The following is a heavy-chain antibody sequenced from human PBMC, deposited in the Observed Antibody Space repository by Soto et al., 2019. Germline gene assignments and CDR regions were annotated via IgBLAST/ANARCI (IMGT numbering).Heavy chain of an antibody. D-gene: IGHD2-2*01. J-gene: IGHJ4*02. CDR2: MYHSGRI. V-gene: IGHV4-30-2*01. CDR1: GGSISSGGYS. Sequence: QLQLQESGSGLVKPSQTLSLTCAVSGGSISSGGYSWSWLRQPPGKGLEWIGYMYHSGRIYYNPSLKSRVTISIDRSKTQFSLKLSAVTAADPAVYYCARVPYYWGQGILVTVSS. CDR3: ARVPYY.